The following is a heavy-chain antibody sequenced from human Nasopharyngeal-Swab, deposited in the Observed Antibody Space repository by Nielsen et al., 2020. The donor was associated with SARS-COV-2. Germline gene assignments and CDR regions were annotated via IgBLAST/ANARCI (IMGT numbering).Heavy chain of an antibody. CDR2: FDPDDGET. CDR1: GYTLTELS. J-gene: IGHJ5*02. CDR3: TTGSVVGATNWFDP. Sequence: ASVKVSCKVSGYTLTELSMHWVRQAPEKGLEWLGGFDPDDGETKYAQKFQGRVTMTEDTSADTAYMELRSLRSDDTAVYYCTTGSVVGATNWFDPWGQGTLVTVSS. D-gene: IGHD1-26*01. V-gene: IGHV1-24*01.